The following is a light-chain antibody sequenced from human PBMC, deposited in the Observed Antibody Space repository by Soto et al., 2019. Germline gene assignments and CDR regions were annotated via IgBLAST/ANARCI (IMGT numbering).Light chain of an antibody. CDR1: SSNIGSNY. V-gene: IGLV1-47*01. J-gene: IGLJ1*01. CDR2: RNN. Sequence: QSVLTQPPSASGTPGQRVTISCSGSSSNIGSNYVYWYQQLPGTAPKLLIYRNNERPSGVPDRFSGSKSGTSASLAISGLRSEDEADYYCAAWDDSLRGSSVFGTGTKVTVL. CDR3: AAWDDSLRGSSV.